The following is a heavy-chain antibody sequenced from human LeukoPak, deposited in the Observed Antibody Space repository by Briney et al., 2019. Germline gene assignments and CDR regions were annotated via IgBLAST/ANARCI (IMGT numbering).Heavy chain of an antibody. CDR1: GFTFSSYA. CDR2: ISYDGSNK. CDR3: ARGRNQLLLYYYGMDV. D-gene: IGHD2-2*01. V-gene: IGHV3-30-3*01. Sequence: SGGSLRLSCAASGFTFSSYAMQWVRQAPGKGLEWVAVISYDGSNKYYADSVKGRFTISRDNSKNTLYLQMNSLRAEDTAVYYCARGRNQLLLYYYGMDVWGQGTTVTVSS. J-gene: IGHJ6*02.